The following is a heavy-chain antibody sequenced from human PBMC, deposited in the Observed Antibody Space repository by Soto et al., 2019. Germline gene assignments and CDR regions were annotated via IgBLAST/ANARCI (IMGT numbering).Heavy chain of an antibody. D-gene: IGHD2-15*01. CDR3: ARLSAVVDAAIYFDCYGMNV. CDR1: GGSFSGYY. CDR2: INHSGST. Sequence: SETLPLTCAVYGGSFSGYYWRWIRSPPRKVLERIGEINHSGSTNSNPSLKSRVTISADTSKNPFSLKLSSVPAADTAVYYCARLSAVVDAAIYFDCYGMNVWGEGHTVT. J-gene: IGHJ6*02. V-gene: IGHV4-34*01.